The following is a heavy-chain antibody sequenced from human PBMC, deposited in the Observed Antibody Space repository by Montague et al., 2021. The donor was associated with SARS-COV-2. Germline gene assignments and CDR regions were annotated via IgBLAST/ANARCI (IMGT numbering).Heavy chain of an antibody. CDR2: INHSGGT. J-gene: IGHJ6*02. D-gene: IGHD2-2*01. CDR3: ARARAVPAAMRIFSLGRSYYGMDV. CDR1: GGSFSGYY. V-gene: IGHV4-34*01. Sequence: SETLSLTCAVYGGSFSGYYWSWIRQPPGKGLEWIGEINHSGGTNYNPSLKSRVTISVDTSKNQFSLKLSSVTAADTAVYYCARARAVPAAMRIFSLGRSYYGMDVWGQGTTVTVSS.